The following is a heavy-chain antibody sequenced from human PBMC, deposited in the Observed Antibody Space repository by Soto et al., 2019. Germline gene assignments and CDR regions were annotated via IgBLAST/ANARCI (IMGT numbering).Heavy chain of an antibody. V-gene: IGHV3-72*01. CDR1: GFTFSDHY. CDR3: AVWGSGNDFGAA. J-gene: IGHJ4*02. CDR2: SKNKADSYTT. Sequence: EVQLVESGGGLVQPGGSLRLSCAASGFTFSDHYMDWVRQAPGKGLEWVGRSKNKADSYTTEYAASVKGRLTISRDGSNNSLFLQMNSLKTEDRAVYYCAVWGSGNDFGAAWGQGILVTVSS. D-gene: IGHD3-10*01.